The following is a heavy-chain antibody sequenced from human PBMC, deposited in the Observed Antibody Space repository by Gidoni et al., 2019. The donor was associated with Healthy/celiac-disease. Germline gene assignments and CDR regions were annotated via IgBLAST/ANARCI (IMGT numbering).Heavy chain of an antibody. D-gene: IGHD2-2*03. J-gene: IGHJ6*02. Sequence: QVHLQESGPGLVKPSGTLSLTCAVSGCSITSSNWWSSVRQPPGKGLEWIGEIYHSGSTNYKPSLKSRVTISVDKSKNQFSLKLSSVTAADTAVYYCARDLGYCSSTSCYGRGGYYYYGMDVWGQGTTVTVSS. V-gene: IGHV4-4*02. CDR1: GCSITSSNW. CDR2: IYHSGST. CDR3: ARDLGYCSSTSCYGRGGYYYYGMDV.